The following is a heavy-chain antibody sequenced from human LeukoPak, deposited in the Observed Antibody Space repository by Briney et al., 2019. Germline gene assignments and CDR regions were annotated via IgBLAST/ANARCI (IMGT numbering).Heavy chain of an antibody. CDR1: GGTFSSYA. CDR3: ASPYDSSGYSPPYAFDI. V-gene: IGHV1-69*05. Sequence: ASVKVSCKASGGTFSSYAISWVRQAPGQGLEWMGGIIPIFGTANYAQKFQGRVTITTDESTSTAYMELSSLRSEDTAVYYCASPYDSSGYSPPYAFDIWGKGTMVTVS. CDR2: IIPIFGTA. J-gene: IGHJ3*02. D-gene: IGHD3-22*01.